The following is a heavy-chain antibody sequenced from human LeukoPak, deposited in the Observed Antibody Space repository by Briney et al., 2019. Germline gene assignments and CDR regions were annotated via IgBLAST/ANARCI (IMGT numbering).Heavy chain of an antibody. CDR2: ISSSSAYI. V-gene: IGHV3-21*01. J-gene: IGHJ3*02. CDR1: GFTLATYS. D-gene: IGHD1-1*01. Sequence: GGSLRLSCAASGFTLATYSMNWVRQAPGKGLEWVSPISSSSAYIYYADSVKGRFTISRDNAKESLFLQMNSLRPEDTALYYCASLKIRRIGNAFDIWGQGTMVTVSS. CDR3: ASLKIRRIGNAFDI.